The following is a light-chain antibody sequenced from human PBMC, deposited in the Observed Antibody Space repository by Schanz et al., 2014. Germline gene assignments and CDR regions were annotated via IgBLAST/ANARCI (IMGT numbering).Light chain of an antibody. CDR2: ATS. Sequence: AIQMTQSPSSLSASVGDRLTITCRASQDIGNDLGWYQQKPGKAPKLLIYATSSLQSGVPSRFRGSGSCTDFTLTISSLQPEDVATYYCLPDYNYPWTFGQGTKVEIK. CDR1: QDIGND. CDR3: LPDYNYPWT. V-gene: IGKV1-6*01. J-gene: IGKJ1*01.